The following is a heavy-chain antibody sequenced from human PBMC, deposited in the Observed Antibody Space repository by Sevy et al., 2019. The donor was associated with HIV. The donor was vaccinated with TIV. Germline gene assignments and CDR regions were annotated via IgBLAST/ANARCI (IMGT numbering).Heavy chain of an antibody. V-gene: IGHV1-46*02. CDR3: SRGDFAFWNGHVADLYYFDQ. D-gene: IGHD3-3*01. CDR1: GYPFNSLY. J-gene: IGHJ4*02. Sequence: ASVKVSCKASGYPFNSLYMHWIRQAPGQGLEWMGIIDPSGGRSIYAQKFQDRVTMSRDTSTTTIYMELRSLRSDDTAVYYCSRGDFAFWNGHVADLYYFDQWGQGTPVTVSS. CDR2: IDPSGGRS.